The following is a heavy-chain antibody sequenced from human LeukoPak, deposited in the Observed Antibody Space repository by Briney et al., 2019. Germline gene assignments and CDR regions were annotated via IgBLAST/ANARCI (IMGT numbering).Heavy chain of an antibody. CDR1: GVTASDNY. J-gene: IGHJ4*02. CDR2: IYSGGST. CDR3: ATGGPTYFDS. V-gene: IGHV3-53*01. Sequence: GGSLRLSSVASGVTASDNYMSWVRQAPGKGLEWVSVIYSGGSTYYAASVKGRFTISRDNSKNTFYLQMNRLRAEDTAVYYYATGGPTYFDSWGQGTLVTVSS.